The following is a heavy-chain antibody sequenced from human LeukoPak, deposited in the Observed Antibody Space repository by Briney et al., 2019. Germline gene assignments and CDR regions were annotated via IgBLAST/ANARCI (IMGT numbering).Heavy chain of an antibody. D-gene: IGHD3-3*01. CDR2: IKSKTDGGTT. CDR1: GFTFSNYA. V-gene: IGHV3-15*01. J-gene: IGHJ3*02. Sequence: GGSLRLSCAASGFTFSNYAMSWVRQAPGKGLEWVGRIKSKTDGGTTDYAAPVKGRFTISRDDSKNTLYLQMNSLKTEDTAVYYCTTDRATYDFWSGYYLPDAFDIWGQGTMVTVSS. CDR3: TTDRATYDFWSGYYLPDAFDI.